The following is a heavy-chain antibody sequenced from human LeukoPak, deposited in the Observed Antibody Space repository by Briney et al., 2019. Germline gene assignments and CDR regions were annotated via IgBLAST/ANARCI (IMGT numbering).Heavy chain of an antibody. D-gene: IGHD5-12*01. V-gene: IGHV3-7*01. CDR3: AGGTYSGYDS. Sequence: GVLRLSCAASGFSFSSYSMNWVRQAPGKGLEWVANIKQDGGEKFYVDSVKGRFTISRDNAKNSLYLQMNSLRAEDTAVYYCAGGTYSGYDSWGQGTLVTVSS. J-gene: IGHJ5*02. CDR2: IKQDGGEK. CDR1: GFSFSSYS.